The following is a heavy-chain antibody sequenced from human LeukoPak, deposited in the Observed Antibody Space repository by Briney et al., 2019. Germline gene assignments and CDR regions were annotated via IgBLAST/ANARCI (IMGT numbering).Heavy chain of an antibody. J-gene: IGHJ4*02. CDR1: GFTIRSYA. Sequence: GVSLRLSCAASGFTIRSYAMSWVRQARGKGLEWVSGISGSGGSTYYADSVKGRFTISRDNSRNTLYLQMNSPRAEDAAVYYCAILPGYSSGWYEVNYWGQGTLVTVSS. CDR3: AILPGYSSGWYEVNY. D-gene: IGHD6-13*01. V-gene: IGHV3-23*01. CDR2: ISGSGGST.